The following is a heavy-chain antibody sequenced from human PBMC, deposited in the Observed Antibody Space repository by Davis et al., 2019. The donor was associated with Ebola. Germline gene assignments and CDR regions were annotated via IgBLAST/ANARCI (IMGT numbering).Heavy chain of an antibody. CDR3: ARDYEDSSSSEIYYYYYGMDV. CDR1: GFTFSSYA. D-gene: IGHD6-6*01. CDR2: ISYDGSNK. Sequence: GESLKISCAASGFTFSSYAMHWVRQAPGKGLEWVAVISYDGSNKYYADSVKGRFTISRDNSKNTLYLQMNSLRAEDTAVYYCARDYEDSSSSEIYYYYYGMDVWGQGTTVTVSS. V-gene: IGHV3-30-3*01. J-gene: IGHJ6*02.